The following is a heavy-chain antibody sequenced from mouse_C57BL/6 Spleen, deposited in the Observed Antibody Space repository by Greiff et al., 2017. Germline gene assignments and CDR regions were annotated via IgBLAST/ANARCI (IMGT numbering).Heavy chain of an antibody. V-gene: IGHV5-17*01. D-gene: IGHD1-1*01. J-gene: IGHJ1*03. Sequence: EVKLMESGGGLVKPGGSLKLSCAASGFTFSDYGMHWVRQAPEKGLEWVAYISSGSSTIYYADKVKGRFTISRDNAKNTLFLQMTSLRSEDTAMYYCARDGSSYANFDVWGTGTTVTVSS. CDR1: GFTFSDYG. CDR3: ARDGSSYANFDV. CDR2: ISSGSSTI.